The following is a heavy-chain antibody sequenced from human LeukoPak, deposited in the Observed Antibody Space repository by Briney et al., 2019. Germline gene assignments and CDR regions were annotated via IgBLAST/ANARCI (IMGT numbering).Heavy chain of an antibody. CDR3: SSSGGHSGESFDY. J-gene: IGHJ4*02. CDR2: IFTSGST. CDR1: GGSISSYS. V-gene: IGHV4-4*07. Sequence: PSETLSLTCTVSGGSISSYSWTWIRQPAGKGLEWVGRIFTSGSTNYNPSLKGRVTISVDTSKNQFSLKMTSVTAADTAVYYCSSSGGHSGESFDYWGQGTLVTVS. D-gene: IGHD4-23*01.